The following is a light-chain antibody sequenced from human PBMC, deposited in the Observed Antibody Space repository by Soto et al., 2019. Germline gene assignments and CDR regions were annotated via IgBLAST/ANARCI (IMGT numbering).Light chain of an antibody. V-gene: IGKV4-1*01. CDR2: WAS. J-gene: IGKJ1*01. Sequence: DIVMTQSPDCLAVSLGERATINCKSSQSVLYSSNNKNYLAWYQQKPGQPPKLLIYWASTRESGVPDRFSGTGSGTDFTLTISSLRAEDVAVYYCQQYYSPPWTFGQGTKVEIK. CDR1: QSVLYSSNNKNY. CDR3: QQYYSPPWT.